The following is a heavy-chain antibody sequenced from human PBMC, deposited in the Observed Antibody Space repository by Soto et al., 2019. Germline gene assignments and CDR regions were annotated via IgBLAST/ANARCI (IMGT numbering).Heavy chain of an antibody. V-gene: IGHV4-59*01. J-gene: IGHJ2*01. D-gene: IGHD1-26*01. Sequence: QVQLQESGPGLVKPSETLSLTCTVSGGSISSYYWSWIRQPPGKGLEWIGHIYNSESTNYKPSLKSRVTISVGTSKNQFSLKLSSVTAADTAVYYCARGGLEGATWYFDLWGRGTLVTVSS. CDR2: IYNSEST. CDR1: GGSISSYY. CDR3: ARGGLEGATWYFDL.